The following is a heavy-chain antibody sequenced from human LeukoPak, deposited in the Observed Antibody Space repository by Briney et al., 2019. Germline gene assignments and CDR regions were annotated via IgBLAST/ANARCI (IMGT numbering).Heavy chain of an antibody. D-gene: IGHD2-15*01. V-gene: IGHV4-34*01. CDR2: INHSGST. Sequence: SETLSLTCAVYGGSFSGYYWSWIRQPPGKGLEWIGEINHSGSTNYNPSLKSRVTISVDTSKNQLSLKLSSVTAADTAVYYCARIREDCSGGSCYSGDEDYYYMDVWGKGTTVTVSS. J-gene: IGHJ6*03. CDR1: GGSFSGYY. CDR3: ARIREDCSGGSCYSGDEDYYYMDV.